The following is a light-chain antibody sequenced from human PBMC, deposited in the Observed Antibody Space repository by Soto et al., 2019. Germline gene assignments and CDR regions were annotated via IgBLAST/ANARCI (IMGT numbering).Light chain of an antibody. Sequence: LTQSPCTLALSPGEGATLSCRASQGVTNNYLAWYQQKPGQAPRLLIYGASTRATGIPDRYSGSGFGTDFTLTISRLEPEDFALYYCQQYGVSPITFGQGTRLEIK. CDR2: GAS. V-gene: IGKV3-20*01. J-gene: IGKJ5*01. CDR1: QGVTNNY. CDR3: QQYGVSPIT.